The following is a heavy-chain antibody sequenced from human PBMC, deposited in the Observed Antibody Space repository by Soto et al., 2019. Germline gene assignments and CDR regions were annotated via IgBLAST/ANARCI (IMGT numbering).Heavy chain of an antibody. CDR1: GSSLLSSY. V-gene: IGHV4-4*07. CDR2: IFSSGRT. Sequence: XETLSLTCSVSGSSLLSSYWSWVRQPAGKGLDWIGHIFSSGRTSYNPSLKSRLTMSIDTSKNLFSLNLSSVTAADTAVYYCAKGWDVKYFDKWGQGTLVTVSS. J-gene: IGHJ4*02. D-gene: IGHD1-26*01. CDR3: AKGWDVKYFDK.